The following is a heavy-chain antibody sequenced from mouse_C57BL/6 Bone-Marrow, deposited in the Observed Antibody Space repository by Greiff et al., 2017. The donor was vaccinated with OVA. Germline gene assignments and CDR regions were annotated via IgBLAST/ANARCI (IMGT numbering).Heavy chain of an antibody. CDR3: ARDDGYPSWFAY. CDR1: GYTFTSYG. CDR2: IYPRSGNT. Sequence: VKLMESGAGLARPGASVKLSCKASGYTFTSYGISWVKQRTGQGLEWIGEIYPRSGNTYYNEKFKGKATLTADKSSSTAYMELRSLTSEDSAVYFCARDDGYPSWFAYWGQGTLVTVSA. V-gene: IGHV1-81*01. D-gene: IGHD2-3*01. J-gene: IGHJ3*01.